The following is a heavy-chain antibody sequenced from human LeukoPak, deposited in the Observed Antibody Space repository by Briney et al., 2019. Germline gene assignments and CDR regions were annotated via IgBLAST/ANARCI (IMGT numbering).Heavy chain of an antibody. CDR1: GGSISSGGYY. CDR3: ARDGDGNSNWFDP. Sequence: PSETLSLTCTVSGGSISSGGYYWSWIRQHPGKGLEWIGYIYYSGSTYYNPSLKSRVTISVDTSKNQFSLKLSSVTAADTTVYYCARDGDGNSNWFDPWGQGTLVTVSS. V-gene: IGHV4-31*03. CDR2: IYYSGST. D-gene: IGHD4-23*01. J-gene: IGHJ5*02.